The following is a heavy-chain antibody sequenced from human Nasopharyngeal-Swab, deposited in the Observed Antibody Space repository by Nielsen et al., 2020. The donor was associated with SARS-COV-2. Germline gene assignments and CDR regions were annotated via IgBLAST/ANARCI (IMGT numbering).Heavy chain of an antibody. CDR3: AADVRNYYGSGSAYYYYYMDV. CDR2: IVVGSGNT. J-gene: IGHJ6*03. D-gene: IGHD3-10*01. V-gene: IGHV1-58*01. Sequence: SVKVSCKASGFTFTGSAVQWVRQARGQRLEWIGWIVVGSGNTNYAQKFQERVTITRDMSTSTAYMELSSLRSEDTAVYYCAADVRNYYGSGSAYYYYYMDVWGKGTTVTVSS. CDR1: GFTFTGSA.